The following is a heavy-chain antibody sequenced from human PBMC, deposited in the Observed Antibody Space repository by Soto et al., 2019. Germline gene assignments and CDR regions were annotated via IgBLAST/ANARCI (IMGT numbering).Heavy chain of an antibody. CDR3: ARENSVQAWLHHFDH. V-gene: IGHV3-48*03. Sequence: GGSRGLSCEASGFSFMSFAMNWVRQAPGRGLEWVSYISDDGASIYYADSLKGRFTISRDNAKNSLSLQMNNLRAEDTAVYYCARENSVQAWLHHFDHWGLGTLVTSPQ. J-gene: IGHJ4*02. D-gene: IGHD5-18*01. CDR2: ISDDGASI. CDR1: GFSFMSFA.